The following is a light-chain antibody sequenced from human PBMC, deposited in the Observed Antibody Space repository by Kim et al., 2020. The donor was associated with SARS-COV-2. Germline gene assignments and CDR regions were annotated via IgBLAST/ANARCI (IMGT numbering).Light chain of an antibody. CDR2: YDS. Sequence: APGKTARSTCGGNNIGSKSVHWYQQKPGQAPVLVIYYDSDRPSGIPERFSDSNSGNTATLTISRVEAGDEADYYCQVWDSSSDHRVFGGGTQLTVL. V-gene: IGLV3-21*04. CDR3: QVWDSSSDHRV. J-gene: IGLJ3*02. CDR1: NIGSKS.